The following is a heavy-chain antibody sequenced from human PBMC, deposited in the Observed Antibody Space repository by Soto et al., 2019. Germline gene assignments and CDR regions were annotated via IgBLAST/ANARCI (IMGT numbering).Heavy chain of an antibody. CDR1: AFTFTNYY. D-gene: IGHD3-10*01. CDR3: SITRHYHGAAFDS. CDR2: IYPGDSET. J-gene: IGHJ4*01. Sequence: GESLKISCNGSAFTFTNYYIGWVRQMPGKGLEWMGIIYPGDSETTYSPSFQGQVTFSVDKSLNIAYLQWSSLKASDTAIYYCSITRHYHGAAFDSWGHGTLVTVSS. V-gene: IGHV5-51*01.